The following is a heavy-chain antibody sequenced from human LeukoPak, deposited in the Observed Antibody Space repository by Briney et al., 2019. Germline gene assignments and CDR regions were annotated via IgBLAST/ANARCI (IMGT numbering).Heavy chain of an antibody. CDR2: ISGGGDST. D-gene: IGHD3-10*01. CDR1: GFTFTTYA. CDR3: AKGLSGSGSYPPDY. J-gene: IGHJ4*02. V-gene: IGHV3-23*01. Sequence: PGGSLRLSCAASGFTFTTYAMTWVRQAPGKGLEWVSAISGGGDSTYYADSVKGRFTFSRDNSKNTLYLQMNSLRAEDTAVYYCAKGLSGSGSYPPDYWGQGTLVTVSS.